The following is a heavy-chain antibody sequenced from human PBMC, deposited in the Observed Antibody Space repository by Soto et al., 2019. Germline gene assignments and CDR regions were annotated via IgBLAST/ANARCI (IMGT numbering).Heavy chain of an antibody. CDR1: GGSFSGYY. CDR3: ARGGIVVVPAAMRSWNY. J-gene: IGHJ4*02. Sequence: QVQLQQWGAGLLKPSETLSLTCAVYGGSFSGYYWSWIRQPPGKGLEWIGEINHSGSTNYNPSLKSRVIISLDTSKNQFSLKLSSVTAADTAVYYRARGGIVVVPAAMRSWNYWGQGTLVTVSS. CDR2: INHSGST. V-gene: IGHV4-34*01. D-gene: IGHD2-2*01.